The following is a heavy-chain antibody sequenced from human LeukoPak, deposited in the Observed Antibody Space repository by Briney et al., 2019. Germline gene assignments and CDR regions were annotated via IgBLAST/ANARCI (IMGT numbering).Heavy chain of an antibody. D-gene: IGHD3-10*01. CDR3: ARRGAYGSGTYYNAFGI. CDR2: ISSSPTTT. CDR1: GFTFSSYN. Sequence: GGSLRLSCAASGFTFSSYNMNWVRQPPGKGLEWVSYISSSPTTTYYADSVKGRFTISRDNAKNSLYLQMNSLRGEDTAVYYCARRGAYGSGTYYNAFGIWGQGTVVTVSS. J-gene: IGHJ3*02. V-gene: IGHV3-48*01.